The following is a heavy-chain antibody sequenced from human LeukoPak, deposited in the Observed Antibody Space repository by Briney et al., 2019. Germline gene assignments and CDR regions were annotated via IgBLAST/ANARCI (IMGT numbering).Heavy chain of an antibody. CDR1: GFTFSDHY. Sequence: PGGSLRLSCAASGFTFSDHYMDWVRQAPGKGVEGVGRARNKANSYTTEYAASVKGRFTISRDDSKNSLYLQMNSLKTEDTAVYYCARVLYDFWSGYYFDYWGQGTLVTVSS. CDR3: ARVLYDFWSGYYFDY. J-gene: IGHJ4*02. CDR2: ARNKANSYTT. D-gene: IGHD3-3*01. V-gene: IGHV3-72*01.